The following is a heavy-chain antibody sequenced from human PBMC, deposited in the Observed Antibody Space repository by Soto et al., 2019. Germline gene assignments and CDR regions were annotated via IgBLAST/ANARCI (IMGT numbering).Heavy chain of an antibody. V-gene: IGHV3-21*06. Sequence: GGSLRLSCAASGFTFTRYSMNWVRQAPGKGLECVSSISSTTNYIYYGDSMKGRFTISRDNAKNSLYLEMNSLRAEDTAVYYCARESEDLTSNFDYWGQGNLVTVSS. CDR2: ISSTTNYI. CDR1: GFTFTRYS. J-gene: IGHJ4*02. CDR3: ARESEDLTSNFDY.